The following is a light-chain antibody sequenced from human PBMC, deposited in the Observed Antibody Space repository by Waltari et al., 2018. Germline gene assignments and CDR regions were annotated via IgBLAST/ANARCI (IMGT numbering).Light chain of an antibody. CDR1: NIATKS. Sequence: SYGLTQPPSVSVAPGQTARIPCGGDNIATKSVNWYQQKSGQAPVLVVYYDKDRPSGIPDRFSGSNSGNTATLTITRVEVGDEADYYCQVWDNGSDHPWVLGAGTRVTVL. CDR3: QVWDNGSDHPWV. J-gene: IGLJ1*01. CDR2: YDK. V-gene: IGLV3-21*02.